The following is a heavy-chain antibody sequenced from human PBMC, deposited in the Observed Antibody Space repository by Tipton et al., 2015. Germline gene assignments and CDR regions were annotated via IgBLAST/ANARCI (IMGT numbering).Heavy chain of an antibody. CDR2: VYHGGTT. Sequence: TLSLTCDVSGASINSNNWWSWVRQPPGKGLEWIGEVYHGGTTNYNPSLKSRVTISVDTSKRQVSLKLISVTAADTAVYFCSRASVDEYLLLSGAFDIWGPGAMVAVSS. D-gene: IGHD2/OR15-2a*01. J-gene: IGHJ3*02. V-gene: IGHV4-4*01. CDR3: SRASVDEYLLLSGAFDI. CDR1: GASINSNNW.